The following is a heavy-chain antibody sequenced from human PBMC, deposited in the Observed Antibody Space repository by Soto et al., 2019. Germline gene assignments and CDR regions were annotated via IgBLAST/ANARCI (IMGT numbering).Heavy chain of an antibody. D-gene: IGHD3-10*01. V-gene: IGHV3-33*01. CDR1: GFTFSSYG. Sequence: SLRLSCAASGFTFSSYGMHWVRQAPGKGLEWVAVIWYDGSNKYYADSVKGRFTISRDNSKNTLYLQMNSLRAEDTAVYYCARIGGAYGSGRNGMDVWGQGTTVTVSS. J-gene: IGHJ6*02. CDR3: ARIGGAYGSGRNGMDV. CDR2: IWYDGSNK.